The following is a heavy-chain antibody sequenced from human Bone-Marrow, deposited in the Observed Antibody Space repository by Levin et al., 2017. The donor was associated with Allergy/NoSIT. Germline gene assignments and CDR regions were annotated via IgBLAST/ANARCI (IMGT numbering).Heavy chain of an antibody. J-gene: IGHJ6*02. CDR3: ARGIRDSSGWRYDYGRDG. V-gene: IGHV3-7*01. D-gene: IGHD6-19*01. CDR2: IKQDGSEK. Sequence: GESLKISCAASGFTFSNYWMSWVRQAPGKGLEWVANIKQDGSEKYYVDSVKGRFTISRDNAKNSLYLQMNSLRAEDTAVYYCARGIRDSSGWRYDYGRDGWGQGTTVTVSS. CDR1: GFTFSNYW.